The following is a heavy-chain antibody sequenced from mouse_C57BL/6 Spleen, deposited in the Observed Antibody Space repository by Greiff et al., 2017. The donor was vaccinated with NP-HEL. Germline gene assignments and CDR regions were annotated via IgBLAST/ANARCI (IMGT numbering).Heavy chain of an antibody. V-gene: IGHV1-82*01. CDR2: IYPGDGDT. Sequence: VQLQQSGPELVKPGASVKISCKASGYAFSSSWMNWVKQRPGKGLEWIGRIYPGDGDTNYNGKFKGKATLTADKSSSTAYMQLSSLTSEDSAVYFCARSLITTGGYYAMDYWGQGTSVTVSS. CDR3: ARSLITTGGYYAMDY. D-gene: IGHD1-1*01. CDR1: GYAFSSSW. J-gene: IGHJ4*01.